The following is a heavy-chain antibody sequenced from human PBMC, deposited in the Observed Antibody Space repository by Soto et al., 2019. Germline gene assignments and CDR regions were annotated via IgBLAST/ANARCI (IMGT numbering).Heavy chain of an antibody. D-gene: IGHD4-17*01. CDR2: ISWHSGSI. Sequence: EVPLVESGGGLVQPGRSLRLSCAASGFTFDVYAMHWVRQAPGKGLEWVSGISWHSGSIAYADSVKGRFTISRDNAKNSLYLQMNSLRAEDTAFYYCAKIPYGGNSEDYWGQGTLVTVSS. J-gene: IGHJ4*02. CDR1: GFTFDVYA. V-gene: IGHV3-9*01. CDR3: AKIPYGGNSEDY.